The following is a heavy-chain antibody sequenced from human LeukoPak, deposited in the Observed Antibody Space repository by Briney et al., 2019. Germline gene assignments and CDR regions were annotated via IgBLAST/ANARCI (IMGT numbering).Heavy chain of an antibody. CDR2: IIPIFGTA. J-gene: IGHJ4*02. D-gene: IGHD1-1*01. CDR1: GGTFSSYA. V-gene: IGHV1-69*01. CDR3: ATDLDGTTGTYYFDY. Sequence: SVKVSCKASGGTFSSYAISWVRQAPGQGLEWMGGIIPIFGTANYAQKFQGRVTITADESTSTAYMELSSLRSEDTAVYYCATDLDGTTGTYYFDYWGQGTMVTVSS.